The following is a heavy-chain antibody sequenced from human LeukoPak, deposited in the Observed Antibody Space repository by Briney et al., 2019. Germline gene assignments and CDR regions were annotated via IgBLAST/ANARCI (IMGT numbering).Heavy chain of an antibody. D-gene: IGHD6-19*01. J-gene: IGHJ6*03. CDR1: GFTVSSNY. Sequence: GGSLRLSCAASGFTVSSNYMSWVRQAPGKGLEWVSVIYGGGSTYYADSVKGRFTISRDNSKNTLYLQMNSLRAEDTAVYYCARVKVAGTYYYYYYMDVWGKGTTVTVSS. CDR3: ARVKVAGTYYYYYYMDV. V-gene: IGHV3-53*01. CDR2: IYGGGST.